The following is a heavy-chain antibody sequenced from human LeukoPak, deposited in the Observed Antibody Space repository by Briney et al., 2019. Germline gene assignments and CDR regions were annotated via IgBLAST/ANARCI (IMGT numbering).Heavy chain of an antibody. D-gene: IGHD5-24*01. CDR1: GFIFSSYA. Sequence: GGSLRLSCAASGFIFSSYAMHWVRQAPGKGLEWVAFISYDGSNKHYAEPVQGRFTISRDNSKNTLYLQMNSLRPEDTAVYYCARARFGYNQGPFDYWGQGILVTVSS. CDR2: ISYDGSNK. V-gene: IGHV3-30-3*01. CDR3: ARARFGYNQGPFDY. J-gene: IGHJ4*02.